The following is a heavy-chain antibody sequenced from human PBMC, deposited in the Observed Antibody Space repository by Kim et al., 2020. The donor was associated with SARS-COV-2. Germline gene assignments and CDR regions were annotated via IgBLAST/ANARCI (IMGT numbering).Heavy chain of an antibody. J-gene: IGHJ6*02. V-gene: IGHV1-8*01. CDR2: MNPNSGNT. Sequence: ASVKVSCKASGYTFTSYDINWVRQATGQGLEWMGWMNPNSGNTGYAQKFQGRVTMTRNTSISPAYMELSSLRSEDTAVYYCARALTNYYGMDVWGQGTTVTVSS. CDR1: GYTFTSYD. CDR3: ARALTNYYGMDV.